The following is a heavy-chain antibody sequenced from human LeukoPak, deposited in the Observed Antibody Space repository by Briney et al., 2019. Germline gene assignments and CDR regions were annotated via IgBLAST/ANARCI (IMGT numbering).Heavy chain of an antibody. CDR2: IYYSGST. D-gene: IGHD3-3*02. CDR1: VGSFSSYY. CDR3: ARAISYYYYYMDV. J-gene: IGHJ6*03. Sequence: SETLSLTCTVSVGSFSSYYWSWIRQPPGKGLEWIGYIYYSGSTNYNPSLKSRVTISVDTSKNQFSLKLSSVTAADTAVYYCARAISYYYYYMDVWGKGTTVTVSS. V-gene: IGHV4-59*01.